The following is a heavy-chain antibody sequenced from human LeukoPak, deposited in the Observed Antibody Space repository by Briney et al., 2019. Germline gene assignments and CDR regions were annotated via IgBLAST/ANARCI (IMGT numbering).Heavy chain of an antibody. CDR1: GGSISSYY. D-gene: IGHD6-19*01. CDR3: ARGTEFSSRADI. V-gene: IGHV4-59*01. CDR2: IYYSGNT. Sequence: SETLSLTCTVSGGSISSYYWSWIRQPPGKGLEWIGYIYYSGNTNYNPSLKSRVIISLDTSKKQFSLKLSSVTAADTAVYYCARGTEFSSRADIWGQGTMVTVSS. J-gene: IGHJ3*02.